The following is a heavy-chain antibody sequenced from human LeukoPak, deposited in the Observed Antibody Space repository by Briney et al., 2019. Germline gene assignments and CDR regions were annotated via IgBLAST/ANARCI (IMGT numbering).Heavy chain of an antibody. Sequence: GGSLRLSCAVSGFTSSSYWMSWVRQAPGKGLEWVANIKQDGSEKYYVDSVKGRFSISRDNAKNSLYLQMNSLRAEDTAVYYCARGWPALRLNYFDYWGQGTLVTVSS. D-gene: IGHD4-17*01. CDR2: IKQDGSEK. CDR1: GFTSSSYW. CDR3: ARGWPALRLNYFDY. V-gene: IGHV3-7*01. J-gene: IGHJ4*02.